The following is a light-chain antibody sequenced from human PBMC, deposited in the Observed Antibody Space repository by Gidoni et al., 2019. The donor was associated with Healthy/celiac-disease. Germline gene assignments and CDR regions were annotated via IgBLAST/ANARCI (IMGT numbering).Light chain of an antibody. V-gene: IGKV1-5*03. CDR2: KAF. CDR3: QQYNSYSGT. Sequence: DIQMTQSPSTLSASVGDRVTITCRPSQSISSWLAWYQQKPGKVPKVLSYKAFSLESGVPSRFSGSGSGTEFTLTISSLQPDDFATYYCQQYNSYSGTFGQGTKVEIK. CDR1: QSISSW. J-gene: IGKJ1*01.